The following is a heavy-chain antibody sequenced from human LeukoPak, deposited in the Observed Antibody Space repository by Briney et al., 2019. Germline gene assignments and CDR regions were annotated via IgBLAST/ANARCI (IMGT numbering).Heavy chain of an antibody. V-gene: IGHV4-30-4*01. Sequence: SETLSLTCTVSGGSINSGDNYWSWIRQPPGKGLEWIGFIYYRGTTYYNPSLKSRVSISIDTSRNQFSLKLNSVTAADTAVYYCARIEGNSGYGWSHFDDWGQGRLVTVSS. CDR1: GGSINSGDNY. D-gene: IGHD3-10*01. CDR2: IYYRGTT. J-gene: IGHJ4*02. CDR3: ARIEGNSGYGWSHFDD.